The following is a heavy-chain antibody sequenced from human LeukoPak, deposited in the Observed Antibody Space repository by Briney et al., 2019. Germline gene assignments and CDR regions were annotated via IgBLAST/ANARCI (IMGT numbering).Heavy chain of an antibody. CDR2: INHSGST. V-gene: IGHV4-39*07. Sequence: SETLSLTCTVSGGSISSSSYYWSWIRQPPGKGLEWIGEINHSGSTNYNPSLKSRVTISVDTSKNQFSLKLSSVTAADTAVYYCAREGLIAAAGNDAFDIWGQGTMVTVSS. J-gene: IGHJ3*02. D-gene: IGHD6-13*01. CDR1: GGSISSSSYY. CDR3: AREGLIAAAGNDAFDI.